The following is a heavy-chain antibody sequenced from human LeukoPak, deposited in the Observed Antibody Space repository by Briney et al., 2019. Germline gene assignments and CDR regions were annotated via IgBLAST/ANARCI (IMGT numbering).Heavy chain of an antibody. D-gene: IGHD1-1*01. CDR1: GFTFSSYG. J-gene: IGHJ4*02. CDR2: ISGGGETT. CDR3: LKRNRLEVEDYFDY. V-gene: IGHV3-23*01. Sequence: HPGGSLRLSCAASGFTFSSYGMGWVRQAPGKGLEWVSSISGGGETTYYADSVKGRFTISRDNSKNTLYLQMNSLRAEDTAVYYCLKRNRLEVEDYFDYWGQGTLVTVSS.